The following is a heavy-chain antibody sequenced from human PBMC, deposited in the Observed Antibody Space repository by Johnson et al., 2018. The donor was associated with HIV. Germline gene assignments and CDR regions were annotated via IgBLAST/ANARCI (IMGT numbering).Heavy chain of an antibody. Sequence: QVQLVESGGGVVQPGKSLRLSCSSSRFTFSNYAMNWVRPAPGKGLEWLAILSYDVSNKNYADSVKGRFTISRDNSKTTLYLQLNNLRAEDTAVYYCARGAFLKVYVSDDAFDIWGQGTMVTVSS. CDR1: RFTFSNYA. V-gene: IGHV3-30*03. J-gene: IGHJ3*02. D-gene: IGHD2-8*01. CDR2: LSYDVSNK. CDR3: ARGAFLKVYVSDDAFDI.